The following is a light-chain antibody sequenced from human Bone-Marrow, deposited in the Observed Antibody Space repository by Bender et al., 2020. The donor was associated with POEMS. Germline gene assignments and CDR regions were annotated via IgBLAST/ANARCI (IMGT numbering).Light chain of an antibody. CDR2: TNN. CDR1: GSNIGGYP. J-gene: IGLJ3*02. Sequence: QSVLTQPPSVSGTPGQRVTISCSGSGSNIGGYPVNWYQQLPGTAPRLLIYTNNERPSGVPDRFSGSKSGTSASLAITGLQAEDEADYYCQSYETNGGLWVFGGGTKLTVL. CDR3: QSYETNGGLWV. V-gene: IGLV1-44*01.